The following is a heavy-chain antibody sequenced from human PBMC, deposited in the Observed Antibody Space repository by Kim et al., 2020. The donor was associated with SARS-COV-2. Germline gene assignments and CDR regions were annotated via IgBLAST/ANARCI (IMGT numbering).Heavy chain of an antibody. Sequence: GGSLRLSCAASGFTFSSYSMNWVRQAPGKGLEWVSYISSSSSTIYYADSVKGRFTISRDNAKNSLYLQMNSLRDEDTAVYYCATIAAAGTAFYYYGMDVWGQGTTVTVPS. J-gene: IGHJ6*02. V-gene: IGHV3-48*02. D-gene: IGHD6-13*01. CDR1: GFTFSSYS. CDR2: ISSSSSTI. CDR3: ATIAAAGTAFYYYGMDV.